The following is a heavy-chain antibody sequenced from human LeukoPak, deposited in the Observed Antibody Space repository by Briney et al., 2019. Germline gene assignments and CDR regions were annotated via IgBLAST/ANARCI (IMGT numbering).Heavy chain of an antibody. Sequence: ASVKVSCKTSGYTFGKYAIHWVRQAPGQRFEWMGWIDGGNGDTRFSQKFQDRVSFTRDTFATTVYMEVTSLRSEDTAVYYCARDQSRDIRVDFDYWGQGTLVTVSS. CDR2: IDGGNGDT. V-gene: IGHV1-3*01. CDR3: ARDQSRDIRVDFDY. CDR1: GYTFGKYA. J-gene: IGHJ4*02. D-gene: IGHD2-15*01.